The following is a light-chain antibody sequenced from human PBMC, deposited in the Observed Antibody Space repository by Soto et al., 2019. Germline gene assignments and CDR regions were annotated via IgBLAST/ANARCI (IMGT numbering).Light chain of an antibody. CDR2: DAS. CDR1: QSVTTY. CDR3: QQCGGSPLFS. J-gene: IGKJ3*01. V-gene: IGKV3-11*01. Sequence: EIVLTQSPATLSLSPGERATLSCRASQSVTTYLAWYQQKPGQAPRLLIYDASNRATGIPARFSGSGSGTDFTLTVSSLEPEDSAVYYCQQCGGSPLFSFGPGTRVDI.